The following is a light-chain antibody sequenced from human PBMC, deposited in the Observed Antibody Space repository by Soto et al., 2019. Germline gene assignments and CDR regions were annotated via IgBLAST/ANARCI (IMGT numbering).Light chain of an antibody. CDR2: EAS. CDR1: QDIMYY. V-gene: IGKV1-33*01. CDR3: QQYDNLPPL. Sequence: DIQMTQSPSSLSASVGDRVTITCQASQDIMYYLNWYQQKPGKAPKLLIYEASNLETGVPSRFSGSGSGTHFTFTISSLQPEDIATYYCQQYDNLPPLLGGGTKVDIK. J-gene: IGKJ4*01.